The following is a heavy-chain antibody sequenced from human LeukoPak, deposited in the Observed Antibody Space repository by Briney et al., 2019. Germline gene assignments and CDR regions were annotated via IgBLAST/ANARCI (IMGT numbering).Heavy chain of an antibody. Sequence: MPSQTLSLTGTVSGGSISSGSFYWSWIRQTAGKGLEWIGRIYPSGDSQYSPSFRSRATISLDTRNQFSLKLSSVTAADTAVYFCARGYDRNGYQSRGFDYWGQGALVNVSS. CDR1: GGSISSGSFY. D-gene: IGHD3-22*01. V-gene: IGHV4-61*02. J-gene: IGHJ4*02. CDR2: IYPSGDS. CDR3: ARGYDRNGYQSRGFDY.